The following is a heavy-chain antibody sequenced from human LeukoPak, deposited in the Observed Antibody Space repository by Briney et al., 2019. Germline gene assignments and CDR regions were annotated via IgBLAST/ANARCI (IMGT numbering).Heavy chain of an antibody. CDR2: ISYDGSDK. CDR3: ARDAIAVAYRAEYFQH. Sequence: GGSLRLSCAASAFSFSSYAMHWVRQAPGKGLEWVAVISYDGSDKKYGDSVKGRFTTSRDNSKNTVYLQMNSLRAEDTAVYYCARDAIAVAYRAEYFQHWGQGTLVTVSS. D-gene: IGHD6-19*01. CDR1: AFSFSSYA. V-gene: IGHV3-30*04. J-gene: IGHJ1*01.